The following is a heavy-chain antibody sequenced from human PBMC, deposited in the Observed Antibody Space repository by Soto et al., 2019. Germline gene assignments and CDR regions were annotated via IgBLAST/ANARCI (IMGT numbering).Heavy chain of an antibody. D-gene: IGHD2-2*02. Sequence: PGGSLRLSCAASGFTFSSYGMHWVRQAPGKGLEWVAVIWYDGSNKYYADSVKGRFTISRDNSKNTLYLQMNSLRAEDTAVYYCARDRAVVPAAIPPYYYYYMDVWGKGTTVTVFS. CDR1: GFTFSSYG. CDR3: ARDRAVVPAAIPPYYYYYMDV. V-gene: IGHV3-33*01. CDR2: IWYDGSNK. J-gene: IGHJ6*03.